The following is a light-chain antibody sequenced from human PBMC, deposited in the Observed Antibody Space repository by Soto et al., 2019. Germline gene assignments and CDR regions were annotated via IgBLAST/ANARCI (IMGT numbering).Light chain of an antibody. CDR3: SSYAGSNNLV. J-gene: IGLJ3*02. CDR1: SSDVGGYNY. V-gene: IGLV2-8*01. CDR2: AVT. Sequence: QSALTQPPSASGSLGQSVTISCTGTSSDVGGYNYVSWYQHHPGKAPKLIIYAVTKRPSGVPDRFSGSKSGNTASLTVSGLQAEDEADYYCSSYAGSNNLVFGGGTQLTVL.